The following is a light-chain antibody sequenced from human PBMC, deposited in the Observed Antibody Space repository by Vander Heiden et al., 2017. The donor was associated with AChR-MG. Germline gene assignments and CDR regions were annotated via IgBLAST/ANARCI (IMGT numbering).Light chain of an antibody. Sequence: DIVMTQSPDSLAVSLGERAPITCKSSLSVLHSSKKKNPLHWYQQKPAQPPTLLLYWAASRESGVPDRLRGSGCWTDFTLPIISRLAEDVAVYYCQQYDSLPLTFGQGTKVEIK. CDR1: LSVLHSSKKKNP. CDR3: QQYDSLPLT. J-gene: IGKJ1*01. V-gene: IGKV4-1*01. CDR2: WAA.